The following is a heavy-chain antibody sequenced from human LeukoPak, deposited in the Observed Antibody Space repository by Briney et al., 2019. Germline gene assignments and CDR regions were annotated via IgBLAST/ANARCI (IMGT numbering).Heavy chain of an antibody. D-gene: IGHD6-19*01. J-gene: IGHJ4*02. CDR2: ISGSGDTT. Sequence: GGSLRLSCAASGFTFSRYWMRWVRQAPGKGLEWVSGISGSGDTTYYADSVKGRFTISRDNSKNTLHLQMNSLRAEDTAVYFCARRSGVAVAGAFDYWGQGTLVTVSS. CDR1: GFTFSRYW. CDR3: ARRSGVAVAGAFDY. V-gene: IGHV3-23*01.